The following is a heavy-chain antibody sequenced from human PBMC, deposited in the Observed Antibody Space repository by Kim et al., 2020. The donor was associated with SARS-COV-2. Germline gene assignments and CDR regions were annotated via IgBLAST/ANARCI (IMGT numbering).Heavy chain of an antibody. CDR2: IYYSGST. V-gene: IGHV4-39*01. CDR3: ARVPAGAAGTGSPWFDP. D-gene: IGHD6-13*01. CDR1: GGSISSSSYY. J-gene: IGHJ5*02. Sequence: SETLSLTCTVSGGSISSSSYYWGWIRQPPGKGLEWIGSIYYSGSTYYNPSLKSRVTISVDTSKNQFSLKLSSVTAADTAVYYCARVPAGAAGTGSPWFDPWGQGTLVTVSS.